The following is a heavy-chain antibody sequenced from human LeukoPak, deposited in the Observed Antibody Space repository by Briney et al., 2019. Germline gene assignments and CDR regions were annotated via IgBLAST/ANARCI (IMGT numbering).Heavy chain of an antibody. CDR1: GLTFSNAW. D-gene: IGHD6-13*01. V-gene: IGHV3-15*01. CDR2: IKSKTDGATT. J-gene: IGHJ4*02. Sequence: PGGSLRLSCAGSGLTFSNAWMTWVRQAPGKGLEWVGHIKSKTDGATTEYTTPVKGRFTISRDDSKSTLYLQMNSLKTEDTALYYCTTKHGFQEGIDYWGQGTLVTVSS. CDR3: TTKHGFQEGIDY.